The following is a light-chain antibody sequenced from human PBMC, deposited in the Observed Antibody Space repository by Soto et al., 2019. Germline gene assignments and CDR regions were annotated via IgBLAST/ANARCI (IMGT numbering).Light chain of an antibody. CDR2: DTS. CDR1: QSLTNSF. V-gene: IGKV3-20*01. CDR3: QQYGTSEII. J-gene: IGKJ5*01. Sequence: EIELTQSPCTLSLSPGERATLSCRASQSLTNSFIAWYQQKPGQAPRLLIYDTSSRATGIPDRFSGSGSGTDFTLTISRLEPEDFAVFFCQQYGTSEIIFGQGTRLEIK.